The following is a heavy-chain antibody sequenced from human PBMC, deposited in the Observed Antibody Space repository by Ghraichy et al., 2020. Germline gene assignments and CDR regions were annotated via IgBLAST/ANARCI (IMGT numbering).Heavy chain of an antibody. CDR3: ARDRDIWNYGRGVDY. CDR2: IWYDGSNK. D-gene: IGHD1-7*01. Sequence: GGSRRLSCAASGFTFSSYGMHWVRQAPGKGLEWVAVIWYDGSNKYYADSVKGRFTISRDNSKNTLYLQMNSLRAEDTAVYYCARDRDIWNYGRGVDYWGQGTLVTVAS. J-gene: IGHJ4*02. V-gene: IGHV3-33*01. CDR1: GFTFSSYG.